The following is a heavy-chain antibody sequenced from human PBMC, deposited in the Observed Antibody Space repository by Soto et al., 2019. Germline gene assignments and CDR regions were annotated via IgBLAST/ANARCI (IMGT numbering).Heavy chain of an antibody. CDR3: ARAAREWELGNNWFDP. CDR2: IYYSGST. CDR1: GGSVSSGSYY. V-gene: IGHV4-61*01. D-gene: IGHD1-26*01. Sequence: SETLSLTCTVSGGSVSSGSYYWSWIRQPPGKGLEWIGYIYYSGSTNYNPSLKSRVTISVDTSKNQFSLKLSSVTAADTAVYYCARAAREWELGNNWFDPWGQGTLVTVSS. J-gene: IGHJ5*02.